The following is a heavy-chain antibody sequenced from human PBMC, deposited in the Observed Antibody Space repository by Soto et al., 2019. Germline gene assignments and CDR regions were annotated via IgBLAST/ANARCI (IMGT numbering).Heavy chain of an antibody. CDR3: AREAVGRSSYYYYYMDV. Sequence: LSETLSLTCTVSGGSISSYYWSWIRQPPGKGLEWIGYIYYSGSTNYNPSLKSRVTISVDTSKNQFSLKLSSVTAADTAVYYCAREAVGRSSYYYYYMDVWGKGTTVTVSS. CDR1: GGSISSYY. D-gene: IGHD3-10*01. CDR2: IYYSGST. J-gene: IGHJ6*03. V-gene: IGHV4-59*01.